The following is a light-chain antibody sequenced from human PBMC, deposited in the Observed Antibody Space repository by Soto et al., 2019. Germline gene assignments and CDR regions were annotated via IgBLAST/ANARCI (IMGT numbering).Light chain of an antibody. CDR3: QQHNNWPPIT. Sequence: EIVMTQSRATLSVAPGGRATLCCRSSQSVSSNLAWYQQKPGQAPRLLIYGASTRATGIPARFSGSGSGTEFTLSIGSLQPEDFAVYYRQQHNNWPPITFGQGTRLEIK. V-gene: IGKV3-15*01. J-gene: IGKJ5*01. CDR2: GAS. CDR1: QSVSSN.